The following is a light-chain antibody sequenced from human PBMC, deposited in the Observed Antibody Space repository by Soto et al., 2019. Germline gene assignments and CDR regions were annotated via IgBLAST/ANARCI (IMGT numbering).Light chain of an antibody. CDR1: QSVSSY. V-gene: IGKV3-11*01. CDR3: QQRSDWPST. J-gene: IGKJ4*01. Sequence: EIVLTQSPATLSLSPGERATLSCRASQSVSSYLAWYQQKPGQAPRLLIYDASNRSTGIPARFSGSGSGTDFNLTISSLEPDDFAVDYCQQRSDWPSTFGGGTKVQIK. CDR2: DAS.